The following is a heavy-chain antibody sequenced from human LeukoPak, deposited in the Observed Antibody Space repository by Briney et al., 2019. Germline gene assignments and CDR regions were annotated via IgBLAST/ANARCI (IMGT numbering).Heavy chain of an antibody. CDR1: GFXFSSXX. CDR3: ARGGGAFDI. J-gene: IGHJ3*02. Sequence: GXXRXXCXASGFXFSSXXXNWVRQAXXXXLEWVSSISSSSNYIYYADSVKGRFTISRDNAKNSLYLQMNSLRAEDTAVYFCARGGGAFDIWGQGTMVTVSS. CDR2: ISSSSNYI. D-gene: IGHD5-12*01. V-gene: IGHV3-21*01.